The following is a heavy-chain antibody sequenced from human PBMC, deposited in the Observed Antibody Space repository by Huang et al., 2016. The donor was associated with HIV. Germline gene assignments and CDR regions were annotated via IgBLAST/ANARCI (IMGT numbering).Heavy chain of an antibody. CDR2: ISANNGNI. D-gene: IGHD3-10*01. Sequence: QVQLVQSGAEVKKPGASVKVSCKASGYTFTSYGISWVRQAPGQGLEWMGWISANNGNINDAQKLQGRVTMTTDTSTSTAYMELRSLRSDDTAVYYCARDNRRVNMVRGVMDNWGQGTLVTVSS. J-gene: IGHJ4*02. CDR3: ARDNRRVNMVRGVMDN. CDR1: GYTFTSYG. V-gene: IGHV1-18*01.